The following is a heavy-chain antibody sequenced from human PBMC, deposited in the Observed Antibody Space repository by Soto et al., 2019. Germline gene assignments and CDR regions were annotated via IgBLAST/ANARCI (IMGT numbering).Heavy chain of an antibody. CDR2: VYTGGGI. CDR1: GFAVSANY. CDR3: ASHGRNYYYYYMDV. V-gene: IGHV3-66*04. J-gene: IGHJ6*03. Sequence: GGSLRLSCAASGFAVSANYMSWVRQAPGKGLEWVSTVYTGGGIYYVDSVRGRFTVSRDSSKNTLFLQMNSLRAEDTAVYYCASHGRNYYYYYMDVWGKGTTVTVSS.